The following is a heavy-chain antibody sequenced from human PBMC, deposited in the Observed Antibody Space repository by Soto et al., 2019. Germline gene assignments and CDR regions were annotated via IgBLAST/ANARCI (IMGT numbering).Heavy chain of an antibody. J-gene: IGHJ6*02. CDR1: GYSISSGYY. CDR3: ARGRAAGHYYYYYGMDV. CDR2: IYHSGST. V-gene: IGHV4-38-2*01. D-gene: IGHD6-13*01. Sequence: SETLSLTCAVSGYSISSGYYWGWIRQPPGKGLEWIGSIYHSGSTYYNPSLKSRVTISVDTSKNQFSLKLSSVTAADTAVYYCARGRAAGHYYYYYGMDVWGQGTTVTVSS.